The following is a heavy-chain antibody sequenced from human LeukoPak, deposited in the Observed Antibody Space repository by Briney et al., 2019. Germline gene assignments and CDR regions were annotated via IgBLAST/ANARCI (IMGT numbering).Heavy chain of an antibody. CDR2: MNPNSGNA. Sequence: ASVKVSCKASGYTFTTYDINWVRQASGQGREWMGWMNPNSGNAGYAQKFQGRVTMTRDISINTAYMELSGLRYEDTAVYYCARHTAVLPGDYWGQGTLVTVSS. V-gene: IGHV1-8*01. CDR1: GYTFTTYD. J-gene: IGHJ4*02. CDR3: ARHTAVLPGDY. D-gene: IGHD5-18*01.